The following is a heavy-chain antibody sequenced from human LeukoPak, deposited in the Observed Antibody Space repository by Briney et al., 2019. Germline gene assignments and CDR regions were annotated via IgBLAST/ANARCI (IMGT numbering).Heavy chain of an antibody. Sequence: SETLSLTCTVSGGSISHYYWSWIRQPPGKGPEWIGYIYYSGSTNYNPSLKSRVTISVDTSKNQFSLKLSSVTAADTAVYYCARGYYDSSGYLISYNWFDPWGQGTLVTVSS. J-gene: IGHJ5*02. CDR3: ARGYYDSSGYLISYNWFDP. D-gene: IGHD3-22*01. V-gene: IGHV4-59*01. CDR1: GGSISHYY. CDR2: IYYSGST.